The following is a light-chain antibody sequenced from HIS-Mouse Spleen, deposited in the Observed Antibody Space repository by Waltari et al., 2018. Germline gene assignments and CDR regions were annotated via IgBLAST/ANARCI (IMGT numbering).Light chain of an antibody. CDR2: YVS. CDR1: SSYVGGYNY. Sequence: QSALTQPRSVSGSPGQSVTISCTGTSSYVGGYNYVSWYQQHPGKAPKLMIYYVSKRPSGVPDRFSGSKSGNTASLTISGLQAEDEADYYCCSYAGSYTVVFGGGTKLTVL. J-gene: IGLJ2*01. CDR3: CSYAGSYTVV. V-gene: IGLV2-11*01.